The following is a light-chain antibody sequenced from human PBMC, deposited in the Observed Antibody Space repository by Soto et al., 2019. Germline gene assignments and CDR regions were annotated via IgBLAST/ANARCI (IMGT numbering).Light chain of an antibody. CDR1: QGIRTS. V-gene: IGKV1-9*01. J-gene: IGKJ4*01. CDR3: QQVHDNPFT. Sequence: DIQLTQSPSLLSASVGDRVTITCRASQGIRTSLAWYQQKPGKAPKLLIYAASTVQSGVPSRFSGSGSGTDFTLTISSLQPKDFATFYCQQVHDNPFTFGGGTKVAIK. CDR2: AAS.